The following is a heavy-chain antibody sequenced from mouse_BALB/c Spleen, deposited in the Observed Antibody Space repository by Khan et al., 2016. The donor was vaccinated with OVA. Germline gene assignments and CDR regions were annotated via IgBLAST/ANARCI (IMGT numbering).Heavy chain of an antibody. CDR1: GYTFTSYW. CDR3: VNHGSSSAWFTY. V-gene: IGHV1-7*01. Sequence: VQLQQSGAELAKPGASVKMSCKASGYTFTSYWMHWVKQRPGQGLEWIGYINPSTDYTDYNQKFKDKATLTVDKSSSTAYMQLTSLTSEDSAVXYCVNHGSSSAWFTYWGQGTLVTVSA. CDR2: INPSTDYT. D-gene: IGHD1-1*01. J-gene: IGHJ3*01.